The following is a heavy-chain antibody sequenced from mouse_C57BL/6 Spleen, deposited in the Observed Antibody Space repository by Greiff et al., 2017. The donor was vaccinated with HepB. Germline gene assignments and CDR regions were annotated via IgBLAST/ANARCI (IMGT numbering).Heavy chain of an antibody. V-gene: IGHV1-26*01. CDR1: GYTFTDYY. D-gene: IGHD2-3*01. CDR2: INPNNGGT. CDR3: ARRRGGDGSYYAMDD. J-gene: IGHJ4*01. Sequence: EVQLQQSGPELVKPGASVKISCKASGYTFTDYYMNWVKQSHGKSLEWIGDINPNNGGTSYNQKFKGKATLTVDKSSSTAYMELRSLTSEDSAVYYCARRRGGDGSYYAMDDWGQGTSVTVSS.